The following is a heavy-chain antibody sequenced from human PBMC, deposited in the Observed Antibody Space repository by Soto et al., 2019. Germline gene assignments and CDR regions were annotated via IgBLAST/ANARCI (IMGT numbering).Heavy chain of an antibody. CDR3: ARDDQVAGLDY. J-gene: IGHJ4*02. V-gene: IGHV4-34*01. CDR1: GGSFSGYY. CDR2: INHSGST. Sequence: SETLSLTCAVYGGSFSGYYWSWIRQPPGKGLEWIGEINHSGSTNYNPSLKSRVTISVDTSKNQFSLKLSSVTAADSAVYYCARDDQVAGLDYWGQGTLVTVSS. D-gene: IGHD6-19*01.